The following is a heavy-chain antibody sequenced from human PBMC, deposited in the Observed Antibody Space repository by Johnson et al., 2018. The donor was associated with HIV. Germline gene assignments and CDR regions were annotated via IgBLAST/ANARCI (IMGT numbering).Heavy chain of an antibody. V-gene: IGHV3-30*02. CDR1: GFSLSSHG. D-gene: IGHD3-10*01. Sequence: QVQLVESGGGVVQPGGSLRLSCAASGFSLSSHGIHWVRQGPGKGLAWVAVMWFDGSQKAYPDSVKGRFTVSRDISKNTVYLQMSSLKPEDTAVYYCAKDYYGSGSKHDAFDIWGQGTLVTVSS. CDR3: AKDYYGSGSKHDAFDI. J-gene: IGHJ3*02. CDR2: MWFDGSQK.